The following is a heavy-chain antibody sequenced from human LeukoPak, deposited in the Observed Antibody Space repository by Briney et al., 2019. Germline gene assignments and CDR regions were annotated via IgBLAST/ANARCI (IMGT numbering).Heavy chain of an antibody. CDR3: ARSLLVFGYFGY. CDR2: IYHSGST. V-gene: IGHV4-38-2*02. J-gene: IGHJ4*02. Sequence: SETLSLTCTVSGYSISSGYYWGWIRQPPGKGLEWIGSIYHSGSTYYNPSLKSRVTISVDTSKNQFSLKLSSVTAADTAVYYCARSLLVFGYFGYWGQGTLVTVSS. CDR1: GYSISSGYY. D-gene: IGHD3-3*01.